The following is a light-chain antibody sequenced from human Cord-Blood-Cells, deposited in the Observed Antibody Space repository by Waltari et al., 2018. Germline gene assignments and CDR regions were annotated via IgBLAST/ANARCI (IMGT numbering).Light chain of an antibody. CDR3: AAWDDSLNGVV. V-gene: IGLV1-44*01. J-gene: IGLJ2*01. Sequence: QSVLTQPPSASGTPGQRVTISCSGSSSNTGSNTVNWYQQLPGPAPKLLIYSNNQRPSGVPDRFSGSKSGTSASLAISGLQSEDEADYYCAAWDDSLNGVVFGGGTKLTVL. CDR2: SNN. CDR1: SSNTGSNT.